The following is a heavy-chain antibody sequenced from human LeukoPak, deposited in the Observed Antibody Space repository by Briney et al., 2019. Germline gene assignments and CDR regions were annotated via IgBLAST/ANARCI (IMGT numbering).Heavy chain of an antibody. J-gene: IGHJ4*02. D-gene: IGHD6-19*01. CDR3: ARPVAGVYGFDY. CDR1: GYSFTNYW. Sequence: GESLKISCKGSGYSFTNYWIGWVRQMPARGLERMWIISPGDSDTRYSPSFQGQVTISADKSISTAYLQWSSLKASDTAMYYCARPVAGVYGFDYWGQGTLVTVSA. CDR2: ISPGDSDT. V-gene: IGHV5-51*01.